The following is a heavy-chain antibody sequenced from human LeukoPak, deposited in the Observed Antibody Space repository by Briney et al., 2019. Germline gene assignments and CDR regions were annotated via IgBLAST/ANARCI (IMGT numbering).Heavy chain of an antibody. V-gene: IGHV1-18*01. CDR3: AKVAGDRMDY. CDR1: GYTFDPYV. Sequence: GASVKASCKASGYTFDPYVFCWVRQAAGHGLEWMGWISANTGKTDYQGRVTMTTDPSTSTAYMELRALRPDDTAVYYGAKVAGDRMDYWGQGTLLTVSS. J-gene: IGHJ4*02. CDR2: ISANTGKT. D-gene: IGHD6-13*01.